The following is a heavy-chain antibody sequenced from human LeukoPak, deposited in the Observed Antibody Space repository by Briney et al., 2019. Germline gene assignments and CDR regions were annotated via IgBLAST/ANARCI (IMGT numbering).Heavy chain of an antibody. CDR1: GFTFSSYS. D-gene: IGHD3-10*01. J-gene: IGHJ3*02. V-gene: IGHV3-21*01. Sequence: GGSLRLSCAASGFTFSSYSMNWVRQALGKGLEWVSSISSSSSYIYYADSVKGRFTISRDNAKNSLYLQMNSLRAEDTAVYYCARDLEITMANDAFDIWGQGTMVTVSS. CDR3: ARDLEITMANDAFDI. CDR2: ISSSSSYI.